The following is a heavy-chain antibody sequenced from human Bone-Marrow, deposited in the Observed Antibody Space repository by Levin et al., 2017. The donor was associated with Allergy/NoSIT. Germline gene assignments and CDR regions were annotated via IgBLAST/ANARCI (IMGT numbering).Heavy chain of an antibody. CDR2: IYPGDSDT. CDR1: GYSFTSYW. V-gene: IGHV5-51*01. CDR3: ARFRKNGDYVYYFDY. D-gene: IGHD4-17*01. Sequence: RGESLKISCKGSGYSFTSYWIGWVRQMPGKGLEWMGIIYPGDSDTRYSPSFQGQVTISADKSISTAYLQWSSLKASDTAMYYCARFRKNGDYVYYFDYWGQGTLVTVSS. J-gene: IGHJ4*02.